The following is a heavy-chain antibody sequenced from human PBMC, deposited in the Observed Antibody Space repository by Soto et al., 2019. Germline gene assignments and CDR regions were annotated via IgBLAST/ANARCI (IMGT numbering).Heavy chain of an antibody. D-gene: IGHD3-9*01. J-gene: IGHJ5*02. Sequence: ASVKVSCKASGYTFTGYYMHWVRQAPGQGLEWMGWINPNSGGTNYAQKFQGWVTMTRDTSISTAYMELSRLRSDDTAVYYCARHLRYYDILTSYPSYIWFDAWGQGTLVTVSS. CDR1: GYTFTGYY. CDR2: INPNSGGT. CDR3: ARHLRYYDILTSYPSYIWFDA. V-gene: IGHV1-2*04.